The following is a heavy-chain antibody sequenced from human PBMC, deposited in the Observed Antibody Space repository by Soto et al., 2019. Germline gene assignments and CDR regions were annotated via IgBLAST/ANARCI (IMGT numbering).Heavy chain of an antibody. Sequence: PSETLSLTCTVSGGSISSGGYYWSWIRQHPGKGLEWIGYIYYSGSTYYNPSLKSRVTISVDTSKNQFSLKLSSVTAADTAVYYCASPYYDILTGYSPDAFDVWGQGTMVTVSS. CDR1: GGSISSGGYY. CDR2: IYYSGST. D-gene: IGHD3-9*01. J-gene: IGHJ3*01. V-gene: IGHV4-31*03. CDR3: ASPYYDILTGYSPDAFDV.